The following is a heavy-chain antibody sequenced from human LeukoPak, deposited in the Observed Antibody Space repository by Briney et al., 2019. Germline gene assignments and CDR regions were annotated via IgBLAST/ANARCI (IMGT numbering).Heavy chain of an antibody. J-gene: IGHJ4*02. CDR3: AKDTLPPYSSSPGYFDY. CDR1: QFIFSTYA. V-gene: IGHV3-23*01. CDR2: ITSSGGST. D-gene: IGHD6-6*01. Sequence: GGSLRLSCAASQFIFSTYAMSWVRQAPGKGLEWVSGITSSGGSTYYADSVRGRFTISRDNAKNSLYLQMNSLRAEDTAVYYCAKDTLPPYSSSPGYFDYWGQGTLVTVSS.